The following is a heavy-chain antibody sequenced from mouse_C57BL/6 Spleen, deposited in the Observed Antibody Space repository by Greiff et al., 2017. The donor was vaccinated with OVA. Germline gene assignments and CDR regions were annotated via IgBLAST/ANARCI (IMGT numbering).Heavy chain of an antibody. CDR2: IDPSDSYT. CDR1: GYTFTSYW. D-gene: IGHD3-2*02. V-gene: IGHV1-50*01. CDR3: ARGGSGYDY. Sequence: QVQLKQSGAELVKPGASVKLSCKASGYTFTSYWMQWVKQRPGQGLEWIGEIDPSDSYTNYNQKFKGKATLTVDTSSSTAYMQLSSLTSEDSAVYYCARGGSGYDYWGQGTLVTVSA. J-gene: IGHJ3*01.